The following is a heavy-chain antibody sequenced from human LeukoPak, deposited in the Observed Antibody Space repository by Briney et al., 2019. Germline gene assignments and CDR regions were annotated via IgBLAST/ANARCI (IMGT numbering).Heavy chain of an antibody. CDR2: ISDDGSRI. J-gene: IGHJ4*02. Sequence: PGRSLRLSCAASGFTFSSYAMHWVRQAPGKGLEWVAVISDDGSRIYYADSVKGRFTISRDNPKNTLYLQMNSLRAEDTAVYYCAGRDRSSLLDYWGQGTLVTVSS. D-gene: IGHD6-13*01. CDR3: AGRDRSSLLDY. V-gene: IGHV3-30-3*01. CDR1: GFTFSSYA.